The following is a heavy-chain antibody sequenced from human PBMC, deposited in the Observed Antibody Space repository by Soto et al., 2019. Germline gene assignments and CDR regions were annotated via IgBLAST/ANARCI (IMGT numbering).Heavy chain of an antibody. CDR3: AKDSSVVAARFYFDY. Sequence: GGSLRLSCAAPGFTFSSYAMSWVRQAPGKGLEWVSAISGSGGSTYYADSVKGRFTISRDNSKNTLYLQMNSLRAEDTAVYYCAKDSSVVAARFYFDYWGQGTLVTVSS. CDR2: ISGSGGST. CDR1: GFTFSSYA. D-gene: IGHD2-15*01. J-gene: IGHJ4*02. V-gene: IGHV3-23*01.